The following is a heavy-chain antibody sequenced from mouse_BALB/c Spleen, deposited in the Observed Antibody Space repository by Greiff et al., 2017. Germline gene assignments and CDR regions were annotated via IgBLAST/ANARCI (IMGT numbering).Heavy chain of an antibody. CDR1: GYSFTSYY. J-gene: IGHJ2*01. CDR3: ARGDGYYED. V-gene: IGHV1-28*01. D-gene: IGHD2-3*01. Sequence: EVQLQQSGPELMKPGASVKISCKASGYSFTSYYMHWVKQSHGKSLEWIGYIDPFNGGTSYNQKFKGKATLTVDKSSSTAYMHLSSLTSEDSAVYYCARGDGYYEDWGQGTTLTVSS. CDR2: IDPFNGGT.